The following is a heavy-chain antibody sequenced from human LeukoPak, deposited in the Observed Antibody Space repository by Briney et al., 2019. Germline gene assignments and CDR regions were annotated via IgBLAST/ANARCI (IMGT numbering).Heavy chain of an antibody. CDR1: GYSFTSYW. CDR3: ARRPPDHAFDI. Sequence: GESLKISCKGSGYSFTSYWIGWVRQMPGKGLEWMGIIYPGDSDTRYSPSFQGQVTISADRSISTAYLQWSSLKASDTAMYCCARRPPDHAFDIWGQGTMVTVSS. J-gene: IGHJ3*02. CDR2: IYPGDSDT. V-gene: IGHV5-51*01.